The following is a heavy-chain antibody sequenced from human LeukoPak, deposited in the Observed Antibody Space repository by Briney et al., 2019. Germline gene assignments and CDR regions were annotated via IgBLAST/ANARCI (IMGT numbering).Heavy chain of an antibody. V-gene: IGHV1-2*02. J-gene: IGHJ6*03. D-gene: IGHD3-10*01. Sequence: APVKVSCKASGYTFTDYYLHWVRQAPGQGLEWMGWINPNTGSTNSAQKFQGRVTMTRDTSISTAYMELSRLRSDDTAVYYCATGPMVRGNYYVDVWGKGTTVTVSS. CDR2: INPNTGST. CDR3: ATGPMVRGNYYVDV. CDR1: GYTFTDYY.